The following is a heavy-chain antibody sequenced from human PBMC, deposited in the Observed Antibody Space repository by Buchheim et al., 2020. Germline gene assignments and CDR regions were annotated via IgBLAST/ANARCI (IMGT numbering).Heavy chain of an antibody. D-gene: IGHD3-10*01. CDR3: ARMNFSPTYLLYGSGSQALGMDV. V-gene: IGHV4-34*01. CDR1: GGSFSGDY. J-gene: IGHJ6*02. CDR2: INHSGST. Sequence: QVQLQQWGAGLLKPSETLSLTCGVFGGSFSGDYWSWIRQPPGKGLEWIGEINHSGSTNYNPSLKSRVTISVDTSKNQFSLKLRSVTAADSAIYYCARMNFSPTYLLYGSGSQALGMDVWGQGTT.